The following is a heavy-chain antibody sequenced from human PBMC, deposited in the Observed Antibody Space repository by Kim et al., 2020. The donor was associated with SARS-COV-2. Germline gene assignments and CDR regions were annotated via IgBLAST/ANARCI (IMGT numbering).Heavy chain of an antibody. J-gene: IGHJ6*03. D-gene: IGHD2-2*01. CDR3: GRDTETYCSSFSCYCYYY. CDR1: GFTVSSNY. CDR2: IYSGGST. V-gene: IGHV3-66*01. Sequence: GGSLRLSCAASGFTVSSNYMSWVRQAPGKGLEWVSVIYSGGSTNYAEYVKGRLTISRDNSKNTPYLQKNSLRAEDKAVYYCGRDTETYCSSFSCYCYYY.